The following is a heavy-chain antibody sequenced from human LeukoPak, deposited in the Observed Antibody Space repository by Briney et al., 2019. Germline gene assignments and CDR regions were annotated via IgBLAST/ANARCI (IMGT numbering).Heavy chain of an antibody. V-gene: IGHV3-30-3*01. CDR2: ISYDGSNK. CDR1: GFTLSSYA. J-gene: IGHJ5*02. CDR3: ARTNYDILTGYYPYNWFDP. D-gene: IGHD3-9*01. Sequence: GGPLRLSCAASGFTLSSYAMHWVRQAPGKGLEWVAVISYDGSNKYYADSVKGRFTISRDNSKNTLYLQMNSLRAEDTAVFYCARTNYDILTGYYPYNWFDPWGQGTLVTVSS.